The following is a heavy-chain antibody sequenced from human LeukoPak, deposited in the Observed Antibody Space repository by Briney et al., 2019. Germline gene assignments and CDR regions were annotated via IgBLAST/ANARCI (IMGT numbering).Heavy chain of an antibody. V-gene: IGHV3-15*01. Sequence: GGSLRLSCAASGFTFSNAWMSWVRQAPGKGLEWVGRIKSKTDGGTTDYAAPVKGRFTISRDDSKNTLYLQVNSLKTEDTAVYYCTTLSPYGDYDRDYWGQGTLVTVSS. CDR3: TTLSPYGDYDRDY. CDR2: IKSKTDGGTT. J-gene: IGHJ4*02. D-gene: IGHD4-17*01. CDR1: GFTFSNAW.